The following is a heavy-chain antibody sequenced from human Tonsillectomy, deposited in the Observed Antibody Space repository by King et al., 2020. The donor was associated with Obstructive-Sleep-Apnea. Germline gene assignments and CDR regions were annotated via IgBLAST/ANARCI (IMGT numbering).Heavy chain of an antibody. Sequence: QLVQSGAEVKKPGASVKVSCKVSGYTLTELSMHWVRQAPGKGLEWMGGFDPEDGETIYAQKFQGRVTMTEDTSTDTAYMELSSLRSEDTAVYYCATVVLRFLGWVPRLGFDPWGQGTLVTVSS. CDR2: FDPEDGET. CDR3: ATVVLRFLGWVPRLGFDP. D-gene: IGHD3-3*01. J-gene: IGHJ5*02. CDR1: GYTLTELS. V-gene: IGHV1-24*01.